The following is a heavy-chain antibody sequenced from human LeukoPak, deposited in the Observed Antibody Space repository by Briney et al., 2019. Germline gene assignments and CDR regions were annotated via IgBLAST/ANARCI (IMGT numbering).Heavy chain of an antibody. V-gene: IGHV3-48*01. CDR2: ISSSSSTI. CDR3: ARAVYDFWSGYYTPDAFDI. J-gene: IGHJ3*02. D-gene: IGHD3-3*01. CDR1: GFTVSSNF. Sequence: GGSLRLSCAASGFTVSSNFMNWVRQAPGKGLEWVSYISSSSSTIYYADSVKGRFTISRDNAKNSLYLQMNSLRAEDTAVYYCARAVYDFWSGYYTPDAFDIWGQGTMVTVSS.